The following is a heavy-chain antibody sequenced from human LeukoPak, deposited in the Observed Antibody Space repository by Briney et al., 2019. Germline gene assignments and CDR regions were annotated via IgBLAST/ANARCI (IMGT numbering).Heavy chain of an antibody. CDR2: INPNSGAT. J-gene: IGHJ4*02. CDR1: GYTFTSYG. D-gene: IGHD3-9*01. Sequence: GASVKVSCKASGYTFTSYGISWVRQAPGQGLEWMGWINPNSGATDYAQKFQGRVTMTRDTSISTAYMELNRLRSDDTAVYHCASGRYCDANSCYSPLDYWGQGTLVTVSS. V-gene: IGHV1-2*02. CDR3: ASGRYCDANSCYSPLDY.